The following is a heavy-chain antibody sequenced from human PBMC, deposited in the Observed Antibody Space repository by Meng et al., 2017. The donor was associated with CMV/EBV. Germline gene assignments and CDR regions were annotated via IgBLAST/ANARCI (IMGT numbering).Heavy chain of an antibody. CDR1: GDSVSSNSAA. Sequence: GDSVSSNSAAWNWIRQSPSRGLEWLGRKYYRTKWYNDYAVSVKSRITINPDTSKNQFSLQLNSVTPEDTAVYYCARETLTEWELHPWGQGTLVTVSS. V-gene: IGHV6-1*01. CDR3: ARETLTEWELHP. J-gene: IGHJ5*02. CDR2: KYYRTKWYN. D-gene: IGHD1-26*01.